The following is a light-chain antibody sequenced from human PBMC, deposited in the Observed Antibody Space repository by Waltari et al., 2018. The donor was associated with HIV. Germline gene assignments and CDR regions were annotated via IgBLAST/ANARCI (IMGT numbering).Light chain of an antibody. CDR3: SSYTSSATQV. J-gene: IGLJ1*01. Sequence: HSGLTQPASVSGSPGQSITISCPGSSSDVGGFKSFSWYQQHPGKARKRLMQEGTNRPSGGSNRCSASKSDKTASLTISGLQAEDEADYYGSSYTSSATQVFGTGTKVSV. CDR1: SSDVGGFKS. CDR2: EGT. V-gene: IGLV2-14*01.